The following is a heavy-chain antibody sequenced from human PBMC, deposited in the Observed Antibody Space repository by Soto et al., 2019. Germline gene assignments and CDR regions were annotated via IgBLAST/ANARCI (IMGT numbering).Heavy chain of an antibody. D-gene: IGHD3-10*01. Sequence: SETLSLTCTVSGGSISSGDYYWSWIRQPPGKGLEWIGYIYYSGSTYYNPSLKSRVTISVDTSKNQFSLKLSSVTAADTAVYYCARGEDAHYYGSGSNWFDPWGQGTLVTVSS. V-gene: IGHV4-30-4*01. CDR1: GGSISSGDYY. CDR2: IYYSGST. CDR3: ARGEDAHYYGSGSNWFDP. J-gene: IGHJ5*02.